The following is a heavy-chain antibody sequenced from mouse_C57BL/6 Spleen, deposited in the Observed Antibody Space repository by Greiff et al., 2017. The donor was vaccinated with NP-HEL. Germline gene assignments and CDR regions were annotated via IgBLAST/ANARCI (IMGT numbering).Heavy chain of an antibody. D-gene: IGHD1-1*01. CDR3: ARKGDYYGSSPPFDY. J-gene: IGHJ2*01. Sequence: QVQLQQPGAELVKPGASVKLSCKASGYTFTSYWMQWVKQRPGQGLEWIGEIDPSDSYTNYNQKFKGKATLTVDTSSSTAYMQLSSLTSEDSAVYYCARKGDYYGSSPPFDYWGQGTTLTVSS. CDR2: IDPSDSYT. CDR1: GYTFTSYW. V-gene: IGHV1-50*01.